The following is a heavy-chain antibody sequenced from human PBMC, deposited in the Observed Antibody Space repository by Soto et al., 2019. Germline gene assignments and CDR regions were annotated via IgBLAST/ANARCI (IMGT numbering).Heavy chain of an antibody. Sequence: PENLSLTCTVSGGSISRDYWSWIRQPPGKELEWIGYIYYSGSTIYNPSLKSRVTMSVDTAKNQFSLKLISVTAADTAVYYCASSLYDRSGYYYFYYWGQ. D-gene: IGHD3-22*01. J-gene: IGHJ4*02. CDR3: ASSLYDRSGYYYFYY. CDR2: IYYSGST. CDR1: GGSISRDY. V-gene: IGHV4-59*01.